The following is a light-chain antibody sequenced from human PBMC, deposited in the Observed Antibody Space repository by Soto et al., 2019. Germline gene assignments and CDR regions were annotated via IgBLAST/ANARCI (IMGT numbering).Light chain of an antibody. CDR1: SSHVGRYSY. J-gene: IGLJ2*01. V-gene: IGLV2-11*01. Sequence: QSALTQPRSVSGSPGQSVTISCTGSSSHVGRYSYVSWYQHHPGKVPKVIISDFSTRPSGVSDRFSGSKSGNTASLTISVLQAEDEAYYYCCSYTGSLVVFGGGTKLTVL. CDR3: CSYTGSLVV. CDR2: DFS.